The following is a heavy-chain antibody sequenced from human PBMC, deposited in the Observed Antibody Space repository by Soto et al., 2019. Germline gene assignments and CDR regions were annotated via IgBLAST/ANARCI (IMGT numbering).Heavy chain of an antibody. V-gene: IGHV4-59*12. Sequence: SETLSLTCTVSGGSISSYYWSWIRQPPGKGLEWIGYIYYSGSTNYNPSLKSRVTISVDTSKNQFSLKLSSVTAADTAVYYCASSGNDYGDLAFAFDIWGQGTMVTVSS. D-gene: IGHD4-17*01. CDR1: GGSISSYY. CDR2: IYYSGST. CDR3: ASSGNDYGDLAFAFDI. J-gene: IGHJ3*02.